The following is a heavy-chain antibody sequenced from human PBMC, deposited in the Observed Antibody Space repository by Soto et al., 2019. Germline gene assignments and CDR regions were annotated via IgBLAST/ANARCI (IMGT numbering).Heavy chain of an antibody. Sequence: VKKPGASVKVXXXASEXXXXXXXIHWVRQAPXQGLEGMPSNNPNGNVTHYAQNFQARVTMTRDTSTNTAYMELGRLRSDNTAVYYCARWRGGGMDVWGQGATVTVSS. CDR3: ARWRGGGMDV. V-gene: IGHV1-2*02. CDR1: EXXXXXXX. J-gene: IGHJ6*01. D-gene: IGHD3-16*01. CDR2: NNPNGNVT.